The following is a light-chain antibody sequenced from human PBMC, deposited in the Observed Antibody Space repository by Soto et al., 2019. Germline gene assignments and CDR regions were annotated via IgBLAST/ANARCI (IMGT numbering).Light chain of an antibody. CDR3: QQRSNWLT. CDR1: QSVSSY. J-gene: IGKJ4*01. V-gene: IGKV3-11*01. CDR2: DAS. Sequence: EIVLTQSPATLSLSPGERATLSCRASQSVSSYLAWYQQKPGQAPRLLISDASNRATGIPARFSGSGSGTDFTLTISSLEPEDFAVYYYQQRSNWLTFGGGTKVDIK.